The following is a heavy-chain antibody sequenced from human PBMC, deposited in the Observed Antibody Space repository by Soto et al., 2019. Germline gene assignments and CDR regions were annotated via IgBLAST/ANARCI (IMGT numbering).Heavy chain of an antibody. V-gene: IGHV3-30-3*01. CDR3: VRDWGSSWYFDY. J-gene: IGHJ4*02. Sequence: QVQLVESGGGVVQPGRSLRLSCAASGFTFSSYAMHWVRQAPGKGLEWVAVISYVGSNKYYADSVKGRFTISRDNSKNTLYLQMNSLRAEDTAVYYCVRDWGSSWYFDYWGQGTLVTVSS. D-gene: IGHD6-13*01. CDR1: GFTFSSYA. CDR2: ISYVGSNK.